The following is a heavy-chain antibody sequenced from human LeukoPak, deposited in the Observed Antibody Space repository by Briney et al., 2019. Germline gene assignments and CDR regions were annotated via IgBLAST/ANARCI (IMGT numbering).Heavy chain of an antibody. J-gene: IGHJ4*02. CDR2: IIPILGIA. Sequence: GASVKVSCKASGGTFSSYAISWVRQAPGRGLEWMGRIIPILGIANYAQKFQGRVTITADKSTSTAYMELSSLRPEDTAVYYCAREEVHGGSYYSIDYWGQGTLVTVSS. CDR1: GGTFSSYA. V-gene: IGHV1-69*04. D-gene: IGHD1-26*01. CDR3: AREEVHGGSYYSIDY.